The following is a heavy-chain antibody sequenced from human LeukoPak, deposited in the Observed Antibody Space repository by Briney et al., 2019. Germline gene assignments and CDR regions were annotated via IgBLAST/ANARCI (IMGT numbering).Heavy chain of an antibody. CDR2: IYHSGST. CDR1: GGSISSSNW. Sequence: SETLSLTCAVSGGSISSSNWWSWVRQPPGKGLEWIGEIYHSGSTNYNPSLKSRVTISVDKSKNQFSLKLSSVTAADTAVYYCARLGGYQVGHYYYYMDVWGKGTTVTVSS. J-gene: IGHJ6*03. V-gene: IGHV4-4*02. CDR3: ARLGGYQVGHYYYYMDV. D-gene: IGHD3-16*02.